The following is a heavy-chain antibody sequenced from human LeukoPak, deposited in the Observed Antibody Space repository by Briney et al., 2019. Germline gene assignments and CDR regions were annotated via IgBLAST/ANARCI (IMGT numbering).Heavy chain of an antibody. CDR3: ARDLYSSGWGYFDY. Sequence: PSETLSLTCTISGYSISSGYYWGWIRQPPGKGLEWIGSIYHSGSTYYNPSLKSRVTISLVTSENQFSLKLSSVTAADTAVYYCARDLYSSGWGYFDYWGQGTLVTVSS. CDR2: IYHSGST. CDR1: GYSISSGYY. D-gene: IGHD6-19*01. V-gene: IGHV4-38-2*02. J-gene: IGHJ4*02.